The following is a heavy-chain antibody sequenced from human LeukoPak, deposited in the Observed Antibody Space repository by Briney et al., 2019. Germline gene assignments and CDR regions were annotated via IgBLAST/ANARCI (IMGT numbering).Heavy chain of an antibody. Sequence: PSETLSLTCAVSGGSISTINWCNWLRRSPGKVVGWIGEISHSGNTNYSPSLKSRVTISVDKSKNQLSLHLASVTAADTAVYYCARGRFVVAPLDLWGRGTLVTVSS. CDR1: GGSISTINW. V-gene: IGHV4-4*02. CDR3: ARGRFVVAPLDL. J-gene: IGHJ2*01. CDR2: ISHSGNT. D-gene: IGHD5-12*01.